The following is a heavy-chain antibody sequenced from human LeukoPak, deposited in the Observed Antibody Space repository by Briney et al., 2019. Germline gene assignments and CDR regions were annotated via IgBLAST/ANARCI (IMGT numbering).Heavy chain of an antibody. CDR2: MSAYNGNT. D-gene: IGHD5-24*01. V-gene: IGHV1-18*01. J-gene: IGHJ4*02. CDR3: ARARGTITGGYFDY. Sequence: ASVKVSCNASGYTFTSYGISWVRHAPGQALGWMGWMSAYNGNTNYTQKLQGRVTITTDTSTSTAYMELRSLTSDDTAVYYCARARGTITGGYFDYWGQGTLVTVSS. CDR1: GYTFTSYG.